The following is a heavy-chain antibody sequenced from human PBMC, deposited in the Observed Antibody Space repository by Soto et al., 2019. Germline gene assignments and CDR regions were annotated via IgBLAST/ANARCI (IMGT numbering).Heavy chain of an antibody. CDR2: ISYDGSNK. J-gene: IGHJ6*02. V-gene: IGHV3-30-3*01. CDR3: ARDPGPSYCGGDCYSSYYYGMDV. D-gene: IGHD2-21*02. CDR1: GFTFSSYA. Sequence: AGGSLRLSCAASGFTFSSYAMHWVRQAPGKGLEWVAVISYDGSNKYYADSVKGRFTISRDNSKNTLYLQMNSLRAEDTAVYYCARDPGPSYCGGDCYSSYYYGMDVWGQGTTVTVSS.